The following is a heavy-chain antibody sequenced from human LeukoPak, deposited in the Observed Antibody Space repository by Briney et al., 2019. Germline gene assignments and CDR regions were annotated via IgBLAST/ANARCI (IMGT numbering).Heavy chain of an antibody. D-gene: IGHD5-18*01. V-gene: IGHV1-18*01. CDR1: GYTFTSYG. Sequence: ASVKVSCKASGYTFTSYGISWVRQAPGQGLEWMGWISAYNGNTNYAQKLQGRVTMTRNTSISTAYMELSSLRSEDTAVYYCAREGSSYGYYYYYGMDVWGQGTTVTVSS. CDR3: AREGSSYGYYYYYGMDV. CDR2: ISAYNGNT. J-gene: IGHJ6*02.